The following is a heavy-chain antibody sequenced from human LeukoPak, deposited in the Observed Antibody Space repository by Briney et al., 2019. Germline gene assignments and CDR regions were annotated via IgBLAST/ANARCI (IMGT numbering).Heavy chain of an antibody. D-gene: IGHD6-19*01. CDR1: GFTFSSYA. Sequence: PGGSLRLSCAASGFTFSSYAMHCVRQAPGKGLEYVSAISSNGYSTYYANSVKGRFTISRDSSKNTLYLQMGSLRDEDMAVYYCVRSSGSFDYWGQGTLVTVSS. J-gene: IGHJ4*02. CDR3: VRSSGSFDY. V-gene: IGHV3-64*01. CDR2: ISSNGYST.